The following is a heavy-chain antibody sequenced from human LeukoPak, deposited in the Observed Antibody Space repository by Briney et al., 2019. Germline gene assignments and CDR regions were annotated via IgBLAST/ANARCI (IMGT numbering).Heavy chain of an antibody. J-gene: IGHJ4*02. V-gene: IGHV4-61*02. CDR3: ARRQGLRFLEWLHKYFDY. D-gene: IGHD3-3*01. Sequence: PSETLSLTCTVSGGSISSGSYYWSWIRQPAGKGLEWIGRIYTSGSTNYNPSLKSRVTISVDTSKNQFSLKLSSVTAADTAVYYCARRQGLRFLEWLHKYFDYWGQGTLVTVSS. CDR2: IYTSGST. CDR1: GGSISSGSYY.